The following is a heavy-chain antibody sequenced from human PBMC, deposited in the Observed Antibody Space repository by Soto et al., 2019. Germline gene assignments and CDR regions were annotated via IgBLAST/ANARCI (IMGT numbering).Heavy chain of an antibody. J-gene: IGHJ4*02. Sequence: GGSLRLSCAASGFTFSSYGMHWVRQAPGKGLEWVAVIWYDGSNKYYADSVKGRFTISRDNSKNTLYLQMNSLRAEDTAVYYCARVGYSYGHEGKLDYWGQGTLVTVSS. CDR2: IWYDGSNK. CDR1: GFTFSSYG. D-gene: IGHD5-18*01. CDR3: ARVGYSYGHEGKLDY. V-gene: IGHV3-33*01.